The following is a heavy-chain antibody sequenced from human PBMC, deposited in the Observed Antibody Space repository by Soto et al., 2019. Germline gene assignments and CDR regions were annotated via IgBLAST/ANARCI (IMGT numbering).Heavy chain of an antibody. CDR2: MNAVVGNT. CDR3: ARDTGYSFGSLNY. CDR1: GYTLTDYA. V-gene: IGHV1-3*01. Sequence: ELVHSGADVKKPGASVTISCKASGYTLTDYALNWVRQAHGQRLEWMGWMNAVVGNTVYSQKFQGRITITRDTYASTAYMELNSLKSEDTTIYYCARDTGYSFGSLNYWGPGTLVTVSS. D-gene: IGHD5-18*01. J-gene: IGHJ4*02.